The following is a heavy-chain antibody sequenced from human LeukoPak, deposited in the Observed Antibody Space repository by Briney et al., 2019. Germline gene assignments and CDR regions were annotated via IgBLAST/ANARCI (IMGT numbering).Heavy chain of an antibody. D-gene: IGHD1-7*01. CDR3: ARGNWNYAFIDY. CDR2: IYNSGST. V-gene: IGHV4-59*08. J-gene: IGHJ4*02. CDR1: GDSISIYY. Sequence: SETLSLTCSVSGDSISIYYWSWIRQPPGKGLEWIGYIYNSGSTNYNPSLKSRVTISVDTSKNQFSLKLSSVTAADTAVYYCARGNWNYAFIDYWGQGTLVTVSS.